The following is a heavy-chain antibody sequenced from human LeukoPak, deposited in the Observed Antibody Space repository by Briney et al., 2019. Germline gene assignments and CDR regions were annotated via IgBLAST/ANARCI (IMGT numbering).Heavy chain of an antibody. CDR3: ARNGYYYDSSGYYFDY. CDR2: ISSSGSTI. V-gene: IGHV3-48*03. J-gene: IGHJ4*02. D-gene: IGHD3-22*01. CDR1: GFTFSSYE. Sequence: GGSLRLPCAASGFTFSSYEMNWVRQAPGKGLEWVSYISSSGSTIYYADSVKGRFTISRDNAKNSLYLQMNSLRAEDTAVYYRARNGYYYDSSGYYFDYWGQGTLVTVSS.